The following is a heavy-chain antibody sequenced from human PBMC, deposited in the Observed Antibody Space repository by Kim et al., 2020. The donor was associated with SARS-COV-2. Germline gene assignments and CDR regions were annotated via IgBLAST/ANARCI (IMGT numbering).Heavy chain of an antibody. J-gene: IGHJ5*02. V-gene: IGHV1-8*01. CDR1: GYTFTSYD. Sequence: ASVKVSCKASGYTFTSYDINWVRQATGQGLEWMGWMNPNSGNTGYAQKFQGRVTMTRNTSISTAYMELSSLRSEDTAVYYCARAPGRVTIFGVVIPSNDNWFDPWGQGTLVTVSS. CDR3: ARAPGRVTIFGVVIPSNDNWFDP. CDR2: MNPNSGNT. D-gene: IGHD3-3*01.